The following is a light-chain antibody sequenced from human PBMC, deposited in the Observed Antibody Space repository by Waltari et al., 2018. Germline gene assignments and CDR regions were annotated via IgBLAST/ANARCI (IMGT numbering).Light chain of an antibody. J-gene: IGLJ3*02. CDR3: AAWEDTLSGAV. V-gene: IGLV1-44*01. CDR1: TSDLASTP. CDR2: SND. Sequence: QSVLTQPPSASGAPGQRVTMHCSGGTSDLASTPAAWYQQLPGMAPKLLIFSNDKRPSGVPERFSGSKSGTSASLTINGLESEDGAVYFCAAWEDTLSGAVFGGGTKLTVL.